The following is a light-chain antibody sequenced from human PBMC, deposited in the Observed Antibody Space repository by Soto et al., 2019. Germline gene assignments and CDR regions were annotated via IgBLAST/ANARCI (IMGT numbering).Light chain of an antibody. Sequence: QSVLTQPPSASGSPGQSVTISCTGSSSDIGAYNFVSWYQQHPGKAPKVMISEVYKRPSGVPSRFSGSKSGNTASLTISGLQADDEADYYCSAHAGSNKPLAFGGGTKLTVL. J-gene: IGLJ1*01. V-gene: IGLV2-8*01. CDR1: SSDIGAYNF. CDR3: SAHAGSNKPLA. CDR2: EVY.